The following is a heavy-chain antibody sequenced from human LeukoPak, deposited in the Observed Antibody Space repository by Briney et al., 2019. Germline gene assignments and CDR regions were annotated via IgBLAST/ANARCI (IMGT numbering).Heavy chain of an antibody. CDR1: GFTFSAYG. CDR3: AKDPNGDYVGAFDT. D-gene: IGHD4-17*01. J-gene: IGHJ3*02. V-gene: IGHV3-23*01. Sequence: GGSLRLPCAASGFTFSAYGVTWVRQAPGKGLEWVSSMGVSGDNVHYADSVKGRFAISRDNSKNTLYLQMNSLRAEDAAVYYCAKDPNGDYVGAFDTWGQGTMVIVSS. CDR2: MGVSGDNV.